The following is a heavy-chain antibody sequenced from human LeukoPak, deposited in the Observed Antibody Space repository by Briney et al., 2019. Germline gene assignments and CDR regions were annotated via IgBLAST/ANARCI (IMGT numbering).Heavy chain of an antibody. V-gene: IGHV4-34*01. J-gene: IGHJ6*02. CDR2: INHNGST. Sequence: SETLSLTCAVSGVSFSSYYWSWLRQTPEKGLEWIGEINHNGSTNYNPSLKSRVTISMDASRDQFSLRLSSVTAADTAVYYCARASCRFCGVDVWGQGTTVTVSS. D-gene: IGHD3-3*01. CDR3: ARASCRFCGVDV. CDR1: GVSFSSYY.